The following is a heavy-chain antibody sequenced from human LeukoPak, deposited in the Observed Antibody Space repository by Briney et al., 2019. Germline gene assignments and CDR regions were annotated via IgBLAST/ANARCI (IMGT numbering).Heavy chain of an antibody. J-gene: IGHJ4*02. Sequence: GGSLRLSCAASGLAFSSYAMSWVRQAPGKGLEWVSTISVASNTFYAGSVKGRFTISRDNSRNTVCLQMTSLRADDTAVYYCADYGVSGVRNNFYWGQGTLVTVSS. CDR1: GLAFSSYA. D-gene: IGHD3-3*01. V-gene: IGHV3-23*01. CDR2: ISVASNT. CDR3: ADYGVSGVRNNFY.